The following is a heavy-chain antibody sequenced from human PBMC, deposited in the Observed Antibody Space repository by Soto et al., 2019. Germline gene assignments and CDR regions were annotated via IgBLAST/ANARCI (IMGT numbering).Heavy chain of an antibody. D-gene: IGHD2-2*01. CDR1: GYSFTTYA. CDR2: INTATGNT. CDR3: ARRFKYAGWFHP. J-gene: IGHJ5*02. V-gene: IGHV1-3*04. Sequence: QVQLVQSGAEVKKPGASVKVSCQASGYSFTTYAIHWVRQAPGQGLEWMGWINTATGNTEYSQKFQGRATFPRATSASTAYMDLTSLTSEATATYYCARRFKYAGWFHPWGQGTLVTVSS.